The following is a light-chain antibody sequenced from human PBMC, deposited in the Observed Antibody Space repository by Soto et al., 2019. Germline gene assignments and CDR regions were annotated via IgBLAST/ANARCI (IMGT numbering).Light chain of an antibody. CDR2: AAS. CDR1: QSISGY. CDR3: QQTYSTPQT. J-gene: IGKJ1*01. V-gene: IGKV1-39*01. Sequence: DIQMTQSPSSLSASVGDRVTITCRASQSISGYLNWYQQRPGKAPKLLIYAASSLQSGVPSRFSGSGSGTDFTLTISSLQPEDFATYFCQQTYSTPQTFGQGTK.